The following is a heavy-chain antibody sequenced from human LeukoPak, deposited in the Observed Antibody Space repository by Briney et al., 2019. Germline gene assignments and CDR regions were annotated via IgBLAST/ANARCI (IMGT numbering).Heavy chain of an antibody. Sequence: SETLSLTCAVYGGSFSGYYWGRIRQPPGKGLEWIGEINHSGSTNYNPSLKSRVTISVDTSKNQFSLKLSSVTAADTAVYYCARAYLDTAMGKYYMDVWGKGTTVTVSS. CDR1: GGSFSGYY. J-gene: IGHJ6*03. CDR3: ARAYLDTAMGKYYMDV. V-gene: IGHV4-34*01. D-gene: IGHD5-18*01. CDR2: INHSGST.